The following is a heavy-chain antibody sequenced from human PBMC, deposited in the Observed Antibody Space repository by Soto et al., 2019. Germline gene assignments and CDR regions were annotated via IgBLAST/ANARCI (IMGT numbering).Heavy chain of an antibody. V-gene: IGHV1-3*05. CDR3: ARSSSGWYIDY. Sequence: QVQLVQSGAEEKKPGASVKVSCKASGYTFTSYATHWVRQAPGQRLEWMGWINAGNGNTKYSQKFQGRVTITRDTSASTAYMELSSLRSEDTAVYYYARSSSGWYIDYWGQGTLVTVSS. CDR2: INAGNGNT. J-gene: IGHJ4*02. D-gene: IGHD6-19*01. CDR1: GYTFTSYA.